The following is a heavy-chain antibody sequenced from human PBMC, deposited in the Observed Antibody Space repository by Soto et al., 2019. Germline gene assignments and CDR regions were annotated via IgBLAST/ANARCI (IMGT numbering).Heavy chain of an antibody. CDR1: GGSFSGYY. V-gene: IGHV4-34*01. D-gene: IGHD3-16*01. J-gene: IGHJ6*02. CDR3: ARGAGSLMITFGGVRPPHGMDV. CDR2: INHSGST. Sequence: SETLSLTCAVYGGSFSGYYWSWIRQPPGKGLEWIGEINHSGSTNYNPSLKSRVTISVDTSKNQFSLKLSSVTAADTAVYYCARGAGSLMITFGGVRPPHGMDVWGQGTTVTVSS.